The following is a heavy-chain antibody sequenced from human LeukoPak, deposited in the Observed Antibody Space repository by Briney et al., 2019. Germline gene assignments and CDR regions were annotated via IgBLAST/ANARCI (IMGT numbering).Heavy chain of an antibody. V-gene: IGHV4-34*01. J-gene: IGHJ5*02. CDR2: INHSGST. CDR3: ASRATLGYCSSTSCYAGVGWFDP. CDR1: GGSFSGYY. Sequence: SETLSLTCAVYGGSFSGYYWSWIRQPPGKGVEWIGEINHSGSTNYNPSLKSRVTISVDTSKNQFSLKLSSVTAAHTAVYYCASRATLGYCSSTSCYAGVGWFDPWGQGTLVTVSS. D-gene: IGHD2-2*01.